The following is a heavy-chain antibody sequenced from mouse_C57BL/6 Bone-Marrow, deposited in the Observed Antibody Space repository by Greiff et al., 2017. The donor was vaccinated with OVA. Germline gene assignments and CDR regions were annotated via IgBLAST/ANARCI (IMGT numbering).Heavy chain of an antibody. CDR1: GYTFTNYW. CDR3: AREGGDSSGYGFYAMDY. CDR2: IYPGGGYT. D-gene: IGHD3-2*02. J-gene: IGHJ4*01. V-gene: IGHV1-63*01. Sequence: VKLMESGAELVRPGTSVKMSCKASGYTFTNYWIGWAKQRPGHGLEWIGDIYPGGGYTNYNEKFKGKATLTADKSSSTAYMQFSSLTSEDSAIYYCAREGGDSSGYGFYAMDYWGQGTSVTVSS.